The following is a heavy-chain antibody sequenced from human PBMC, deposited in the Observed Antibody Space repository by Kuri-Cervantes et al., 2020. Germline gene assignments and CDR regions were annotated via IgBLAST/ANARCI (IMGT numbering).Heavy chain of an antibody. CDR3: AKYRRAFVGNSYYYGMDV. D-gene: IGHD4-23*01. J-gene: IGHJ6*02. V-gene: IGHV3-30*18. CDR2: ISYDETYN. Sequence: GESQKISCAASGFTSSSYGMHWRRRAPGKGLEWVAIISYDETYNYYADSVKGRFAISRDNSKNTLYLQMNSLSAEDTAMYYCAKYRRAFVGNSYYYGMDVWGQGTTVTVSS. CDR1: GFTSSSYG.